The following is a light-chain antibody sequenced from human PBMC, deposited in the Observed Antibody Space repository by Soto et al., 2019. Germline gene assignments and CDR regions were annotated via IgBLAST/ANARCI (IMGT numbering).Light chain of an antibody. J-gene: IGKJ1*01. CDR1: QSVSSN. CDR3: QHYKNWPPWT. V-gene: IGKV3-15*01. CDR2: GAS. Sequence: DIVMMQSPATLSVSPGERATLSCRASQSVSSNLAWYQHKPGQAPRLLIFGASTRATGIPARFSGSGSGTEFTLTISSLQSEDFAVYYCQHYKNWPPWTFGQGTKVDIK.